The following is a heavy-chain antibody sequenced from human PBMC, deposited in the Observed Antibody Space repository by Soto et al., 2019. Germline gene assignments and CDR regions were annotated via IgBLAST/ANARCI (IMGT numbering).Heavy chain of an antibody. CDR1: GFIFSDYT. V-gene: IGHV3-21*01. D-gene: IGHD6-19*01. J-gene: IGHJ5*02. Sequence: PGGSLRLSCAVSGFIFSDYTMNWVRQAPGKGLEWVSSIRSSASHVFYADSVKGRFTISRDDGKSSLYLQMSSLRDEDTAMYYCVTTFSHPHTSVVGHWGQGALVTVSS. CDR3: VTTFSHPHTSVVGH. CDR2: IRSSASHV.